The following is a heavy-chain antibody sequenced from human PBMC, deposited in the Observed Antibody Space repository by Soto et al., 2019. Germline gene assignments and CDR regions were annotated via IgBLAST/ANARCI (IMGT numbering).Heavy chain of an antibody. D-gene: IGHD6-6*01. CDR2: ISAYNGNT. CDR1: GYTFTSYG. V-gene: IGHV1-18*01. Sequence: QVQLVQSGAEVKKPGASVKVSCKASGYTFTSYGISWVRQAPGQGLEWMGWISAYNGNTNYAQKLQGRVTMTTDTSTSTAYMERRSLRTDDTAVNYCARGLLAAPDYYYYGMDGGGKGTTVTVSS. CDR3: ARGLLAAPDYYYYGMDG. J-gene: IGHJ6*04.